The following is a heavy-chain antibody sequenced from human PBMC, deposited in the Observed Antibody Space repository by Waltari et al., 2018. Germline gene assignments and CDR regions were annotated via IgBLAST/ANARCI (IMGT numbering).Heavy chain of an antibody. J-gene: IGHJ4*02. CDR2: INQDGSDK. V-gene: IGHV3-7*01. Sequence: EVQLVESGGGLVQPGGSLRVSCAASGFPFSTYWMTWVRQAPGKGLEWVANINQDGSDKYYVDSVKGRFTISRDNAKKSLYLQMNSLRAEDTAVYYCARVWRVLGIDYWGQGTLVTVSS. CDR3: ARVWRVLGIDY. CDR1: GFPFSTYW. D-gene: IGHD1-1*01.